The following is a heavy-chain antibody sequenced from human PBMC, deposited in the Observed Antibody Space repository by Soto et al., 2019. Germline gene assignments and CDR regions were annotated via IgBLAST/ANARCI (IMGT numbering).Heavy chain of an antibody. V-gene: IGHV3-9*01. D-gene: IGHD6-19*01. J-gene: IGHJ3*02. CDR3: AKDLDIAVATDAFDI. CDR1: GFTFDDYA. Sequence: EVQLVESGGGLVQPGRSLRLSCAASGFTFDDYAMHWVRQAPGKGLEWVSGISWNSGSIGYADSVKGRFTISRDNAKNSTYLQMNNLRAEDTALYYCAKDLDIAVATDAFDIWGQGTMVTVSS. CDR2: ISWNSGSI.